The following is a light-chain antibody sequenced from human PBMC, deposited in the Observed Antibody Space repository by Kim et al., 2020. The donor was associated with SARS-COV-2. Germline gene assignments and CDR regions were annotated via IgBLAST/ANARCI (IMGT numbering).Light chain of an antibody. CDR2: DVN. J-gene: IGLJ2*01. CDR3: SSYTSSSTLV. V-gene: IGLV2-14*03. CDR1: SSDVGGYDY. Sequence: GQSITISCAGTSSDVGGYDYVSWYQHHSAKAPKLLIFDVNKRSSGVSNRFSASKSGNTASLTISGLQTEDEADYYCSSYTSSSTLVFGGGTQLTVL.